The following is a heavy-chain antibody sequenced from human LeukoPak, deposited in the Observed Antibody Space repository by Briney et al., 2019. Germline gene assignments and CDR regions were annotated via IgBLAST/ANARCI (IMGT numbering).Heavy chain of an antibody. J-gene: IGHJ4*02. V-gene: IGHV1-18*01. D-gene: IGHD3-9*01. CDR2: ISAYNGNT. CDR1: GYTFTSYS. Sequence: GASVKVSCKASGYTFTSYSISWVRQAPGQGLEWMGWISAYNGNTNYAQKLQGRVTMTTDTSTSTAYMELSSLRSEDTAVYYCARGRVAILTGYSTYDYWGQGTLVTVSS. CDR3: ARGRVAILTGYSTYDY.